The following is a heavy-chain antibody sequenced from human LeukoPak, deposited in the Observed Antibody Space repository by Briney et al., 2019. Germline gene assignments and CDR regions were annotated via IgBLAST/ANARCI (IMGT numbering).Heavy chain of an antibody. CDR3: AKDLVRYYYGSGSYSPDY. D-gene: IGHD3-10*01. Sequence: GGSLRLSCAASGFTFSSYAMSWVRQAPGKGLEWVSAISGSGGSTYYADSVEGRFTISRDNSKNTLYLQMNSLRAEDTAVYYCAKDLVRYYYGSGSYSPDYWGQGTLVTVSS. CDR1: GFTFSSYA. V-gene: IGHV3-23*01. J-gene: IGHJ4*02. CDR2: ISGSGGST.